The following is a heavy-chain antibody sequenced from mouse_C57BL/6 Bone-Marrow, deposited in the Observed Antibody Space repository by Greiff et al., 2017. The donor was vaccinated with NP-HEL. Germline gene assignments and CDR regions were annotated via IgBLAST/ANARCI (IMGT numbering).Heavy chain of an antibody. CDR1: GFTFNTYA. D-gene: IGHD2-5*01. V-gene: IGHV10-3*01. Sequence: EVKLVESGGGLVQPKGSLKLSCAASGFTFNTYAMHWVRQAPGKGLEWVARIRSKSSNYATYYADSVKDRFTISRDASQSMLYLQMNNRKTEDTAMYYGVGGKQNRAYYSNYGFAYWGQGTLVTVSA. CDR2: IRSKSSNYAT. J-gene: IGHJ3*01. CDR3: VGGKQNRAYYSNYGFAY.